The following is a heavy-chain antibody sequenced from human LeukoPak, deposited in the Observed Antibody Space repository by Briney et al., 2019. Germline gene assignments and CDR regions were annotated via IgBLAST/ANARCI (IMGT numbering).Heavy chain of an antibody. V-gene: IGHV4-34*01. CDR2: INHSGST. CDR3: ARVQSPTYYDFWSGYLSY. J-gene: IGHJ4*02. D-gene: IGHD3-3*01. CDR1: GGSFSGYY. Sequence: SVALSLTCAVYGGSFSGYYWSWIRQPPGKGLEWIGEINHSGSTNYNPSLKSRVTISVDTSKNQFSLKLSSVTAADTAVYYCARVQSPTYYDFWSGYLSYWGQGTLVTVSS.